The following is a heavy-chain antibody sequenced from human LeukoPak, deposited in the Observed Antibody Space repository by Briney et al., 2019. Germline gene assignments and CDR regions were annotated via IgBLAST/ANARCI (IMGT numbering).Heavy chain of an antibody. Sequence: SVKVSCKASGGTISSYAISWVRQAPGQGLEWMGGIIPIFGTPNYAQKFQGRLTITADESTSTAYMELSSLRSEDTAVYHCARDPTDYYYDSSGSFDYWGQGTLVTVSS. J-gene: IGHJ4*02. CDR1: GGTISSYA. CDR2: IIPIFGTP. V-gene: IGHV1-69*01. D-gene: IGHD3-22*01. CDR3: ARDPTDYYYDSSGSFDY.